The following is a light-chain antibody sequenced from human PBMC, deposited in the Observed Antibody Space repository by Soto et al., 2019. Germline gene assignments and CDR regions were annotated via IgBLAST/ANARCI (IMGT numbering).Light chain of an antibody. J-gene: IGLJ2*01. CDR1: SSDVGGCNC. CDR2: DVS. V-gene: IGLV2-14*03. CDR3: SSYTSTNTSVV. Sequence: QSALTQPASVSGSPGQSITLSCTGTSSDVGGCNCVSWYQQHPGKAPKLMIYDVSNRPSGVSDRFSGTKSGNMASLTISGLQAEDEADFYCSSYTSTNTSVVFGGGTKLTGL.